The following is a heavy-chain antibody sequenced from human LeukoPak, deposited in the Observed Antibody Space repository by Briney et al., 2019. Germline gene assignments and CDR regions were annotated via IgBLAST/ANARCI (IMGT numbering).Heavy chain of an antibody. CDR2: MNPNSGNT. J-gene: IGHJ6*03. Sequence: ASVKVSCKASGYTFTSYDINWVRQATGQGLEWMGWMNPNSGNTGYAQKFQGRVTMTRNTSISTAYMELSSLRSEDTAVYYCARGGECSGGSCYIPYYYYYYHYMDVWGKGTTVTVSS. CDR3: ARGGECSGGSCYIPYYYYYYHYMDV. CDR1: GYTFTSYD. D-gene: IGHD2-15*01. V-gene: IGHV1-8*01.